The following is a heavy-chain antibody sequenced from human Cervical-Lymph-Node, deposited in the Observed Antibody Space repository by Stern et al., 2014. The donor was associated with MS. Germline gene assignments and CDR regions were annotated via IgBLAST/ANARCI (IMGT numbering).Heavy chain of an antibody. CDR2: IWYDGGNP. CDR3: ASAYSSSHYYFDY. CDR1: GFSFSRYA. V-gene: IGHV3-33*01. Sequence: VQLVQSGGGVVQPGRSLRLSCAASGFSFSRYAMHWVRQAPGKGLEWVALIWYDGGNPYYADSVTVRFTISRDNFKNTLYLQMNSLRAEDTAVYYCASAYSSSHYYFDYWGQGTLVTVSS. J-gene: IGHJ4*02. D-gene: IGHD6-13*01.